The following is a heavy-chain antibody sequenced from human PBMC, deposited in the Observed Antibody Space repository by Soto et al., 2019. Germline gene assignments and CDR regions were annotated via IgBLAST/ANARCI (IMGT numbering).Heavy chain of an antibody. Sequence: EVPLVESGGGLVQPGGSLKLSCAASGFTFSGSAMHWVRQASGKGLEWVGRIRSKANSYATAYAASVKGRFTISRDDSKNTAYLQMNSLKTEDTAVYYCTRLSLCGDYVSWGQGTLVTVSS. J-gene: IGHJ5*02. CDR1: GFTFSGSA. CDR2: IRSKANSYAT. D-gene: IGHD4-17*01. V-gene: IGHV3-73*01. CDR3: TRLSLCGDYVS.